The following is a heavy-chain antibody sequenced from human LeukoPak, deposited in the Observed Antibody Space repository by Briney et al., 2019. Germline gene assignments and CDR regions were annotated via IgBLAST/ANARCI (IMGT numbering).Heavy chain of an antibody. CDR3: ARGRYCSGGTCGIDY. CDR1: GYSFTNYW. D-gene: IGHD2-15*01. CDR2: IYPGDSDT. V-gene: IGHV5-51*01. Sequence: GESLKISCKGSGYSFTNYWIAWVRQMPGKGLECMGIIYPGDSDTRYSPSFQGHVTISVDRSISTTYLQWSSLKASDTAMYYCARGRYCSGGTCGIDYWGQGILVTVSS. J-gene: IGHJ4*02.